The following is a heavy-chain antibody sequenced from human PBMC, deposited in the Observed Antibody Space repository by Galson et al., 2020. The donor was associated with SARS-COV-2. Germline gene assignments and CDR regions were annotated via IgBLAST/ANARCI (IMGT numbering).Heavy chain of an antibody. CDR1: GGSISSYY. CDR3: ARDSFKDRSSSLVGYYYYYMDV. D-gene: IGHD6-13*01. Sequence: SETLSLTCTVSGGSISSYYWSWIRQLPGKGLEWNGCIYYSGSTNYNHSLKSRVTISVDTSKNQFSLKLISVTAADTAVYYCARDSFKDRSSSLVGYYYYYMDVWGKGTTVTVSS. CDR2: IYYSGST. J-gene: IGHJ6*03. V-gene: IGHV4-59*01.